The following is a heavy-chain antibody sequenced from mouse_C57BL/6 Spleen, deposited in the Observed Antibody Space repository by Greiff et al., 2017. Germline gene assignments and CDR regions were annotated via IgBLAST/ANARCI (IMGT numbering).Heavy chain of an antibody. CDR2: INPYNGDT. V-gene: IGHV1-20*01. CDR3: ARWYDYYGSPYYFDY. D-gene: IGHD1-1*01. Sequence: VQLQQSGPELVKPGDSVKISCKASGYSFTGYFMNWVMQSHGKSLEWIGRINPYNGDTFYNQKFKGKATLTVDKSSSTAHMELRSLTSEDSAVYYCARWYDYYGSPYYFDYWGQGTTLTVSS. CDR1: GYSFTGYF. J-gene: IGHJ2*01.